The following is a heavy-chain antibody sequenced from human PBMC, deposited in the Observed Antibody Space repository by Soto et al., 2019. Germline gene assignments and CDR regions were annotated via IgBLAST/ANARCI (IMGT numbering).Heavy chain of an antibody. CDR1: GGSISSSYW. V-gene: IGHV4-4*02. CDR3: ARSGYYDDFYFDF. D-gene: IGHD3-3*01. J-gene: IGHJ4*02. Sequence: SETLSLTCAVSGGSISSSYWWTWVRQAPGKGLQWIGEIYHSGITNYNPSLRSRVSMSVDKSNNEFSLSLTSVTAADTAVYYCARSGYYDDFYFDFWGQGALVTVSS. CDR2: IYHSGIT.